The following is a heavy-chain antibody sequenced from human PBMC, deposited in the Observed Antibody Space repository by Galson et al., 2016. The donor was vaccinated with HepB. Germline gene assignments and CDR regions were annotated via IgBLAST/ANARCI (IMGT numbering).Heavy chain of an antibody. J-gene: IGHJ6*02. Sequence: SCKASGYTFNNHYIHWVRQAPGQGLESMGWINPQSGGTNYAQKFQGRVTMTRDTSISTAYMDLSRLRSDDTAVYYCARDAGYYYYGFDVWGEGTTVTVS. CDR2: INPQSGGT. D-gene: IGHD6-13*01. CDR1: GYTFNNHY. V-gene: IGHV1-2*02. CDR3: ARDAGYYYYGFDV.